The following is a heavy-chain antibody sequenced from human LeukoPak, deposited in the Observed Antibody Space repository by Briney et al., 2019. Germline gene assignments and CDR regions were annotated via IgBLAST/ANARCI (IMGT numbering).Heavy chain of an antibody. D-gene: IGHD6-13*01. J-gene: IGHJ3*02. V-gene: IGHV1-69*05. Sequence: SVKVSCKASGYTFTGYYMHWVRQAPGQGLEWMGGIIPIFGTANYAQKFQGRVTITTDESTSTAYMELSSLRSEDTAVYYCARDIAAATWDAFDIWGQGTMVTVSS. CDR2: IIPIFGTA. CDR3: ARDIAAATWDAFDI. CDR1: GYTFTGYY.